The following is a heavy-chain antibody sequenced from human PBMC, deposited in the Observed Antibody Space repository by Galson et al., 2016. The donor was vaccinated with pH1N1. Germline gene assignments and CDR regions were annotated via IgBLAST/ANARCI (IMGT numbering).Heavy chain of an antibody. CDR1: GFTFSSYA. D-gene: IGHD1-7*01. V-gene: IGHV3-23*01. J-gene: IGHJ4*02. CDR3: TKARVGNYYFDY. CDR2: ITGSGGGT. Sequence: SLRLSCAASGFTFSSYAMAWVRQAPGKGLECVSTITGSGGGTYYADSVRGRFTISRDNSKNTVYLQMNSLRAEDTAIYYCTKARVGNYYFDYWGQGSLVTGSS.